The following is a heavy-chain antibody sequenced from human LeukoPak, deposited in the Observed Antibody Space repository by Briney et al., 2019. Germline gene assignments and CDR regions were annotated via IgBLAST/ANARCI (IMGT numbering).Heavy chain of an antibody. CDR1: GFTFSSYS. CDR3: ATVPAAMPTFYYGMDV. J-gene: IGHJ6*02. Sequence: GSLRLSCAASGFTFSSYSMNWVRQAPGKGLEWVSSISSSSSYIYYADSVKGRFTISRDNAKNSLYLQMNSLRAEDTAVYYCATVPAAMPTFYYGMDVWGQRTTVTVSS. D-gene: IGHD2-2*01. CDR2: ISSSSSYI. V-gene: IGHV3-21*01.